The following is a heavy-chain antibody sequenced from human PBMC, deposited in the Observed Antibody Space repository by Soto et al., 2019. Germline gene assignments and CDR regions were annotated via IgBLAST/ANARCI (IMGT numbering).Heavy chain of an antibody. J-gene: IGHJ5*02. CDR2: IIPILGIA. CDR1: GGTFSSYT. Sequence: QVKLVQSGAEVKKPGSSVKVSCKASGGTFSSYTISWVRQAPGQGLEWMGRIIPILGIANYAQKFQGRVTITADKSTSTAYMELSSLRSEDTAVYYCASSTVLNWFDPWGQGTLVTVSS. V-gene: IGHV1-69*02. D-gene: IGHD4-17*01. CDR3: ASSTVLNWFDP.